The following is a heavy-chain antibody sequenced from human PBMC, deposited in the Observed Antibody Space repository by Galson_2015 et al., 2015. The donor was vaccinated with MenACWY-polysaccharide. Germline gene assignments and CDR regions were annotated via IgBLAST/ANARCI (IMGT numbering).Heavy chain of an antibody. Sequence: SLRLSCAASGFSLNTYWMHWVRHAPGKGLVWVSRINADGSATGYADSVRGRFTISRDNAKNTLYLEMNSLRAEDTAVYYCTKAGAKYCSGSSCHFNWFDPWGQGTLVTVSS. CDR1: GFSLNTYW. CDR3: TKAGAKYCSGSSCHFNWFDP. CDR2: INADGSAT. D-gene: IGHD2-15*01. J-gene: IGHJ5*02. V-gene: IGHV3-74*01.